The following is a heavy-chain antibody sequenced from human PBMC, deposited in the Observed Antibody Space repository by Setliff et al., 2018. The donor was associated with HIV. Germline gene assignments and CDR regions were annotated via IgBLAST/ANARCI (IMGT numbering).Heavy chain of an antibody. CDR2: VHSTGTT. CDR3: ARSFGNGNSRLGN. D-gene: IGHD2-8*01. CDR1: GGSFSTYY. V-gene: IGHV4-4*07. Sequence: SETLSLTCTVSGGSFSTYYWSWIRQPAGEGPEYIGRVHSTGTTIYNPSLKSRVTMSVDASKNQLSLKLRSVTAADTAVYYCARSFGNGNSRLGNWGQGTLVTVSS. J-gene: IGHJ4*02.